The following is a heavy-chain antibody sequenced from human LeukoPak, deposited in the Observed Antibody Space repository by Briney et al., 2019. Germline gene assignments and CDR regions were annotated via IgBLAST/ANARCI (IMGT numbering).Heavy chain of an antibody. CDR1: GFTFRSYE. CDR3: ASLPGRTLGATKD. D-gene: IGHD1-26*01. J-gene: IGHJ4*02. Sequence: PGGSLRLSCAASGFTFRSYEMNWVRQAPGKGLEWVSYISSRGSTIYYADSVKGRFTISRDNAKNSLYLQMNSLRAEDTAVYYCASLPGRTLGATKDWGQGTLVTVSS. V-gene: IGHV3-48*03. CDR2: ISSRGSTI.